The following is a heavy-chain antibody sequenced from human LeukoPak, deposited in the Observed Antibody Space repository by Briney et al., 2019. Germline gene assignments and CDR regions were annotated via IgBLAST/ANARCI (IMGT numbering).Heavy chain of an antibody. CDR3: ARDMQNTMADY. V-gene: IGHV3-48*03. Sequence: PGGSLRLSCAASGFTFSSYEMNWVRQAPGKGLEWVSYISSSGSTIYYADSVKGRFTISRDNAKNSLYLQMNSLRAEDTAVYYCARDMQNTMADYWGQGTLVTVSS. J-gene: IGHJ4*02. CDR2: ISSSGSTI. D-gene: IGHD3-10*01. CDR1: GFTFSSYE.